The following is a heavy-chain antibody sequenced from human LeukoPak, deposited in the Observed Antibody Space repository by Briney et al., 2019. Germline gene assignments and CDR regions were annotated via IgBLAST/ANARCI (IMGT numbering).Heavy chain of an antibody. D-gene: IGHD2-21*02. Sequence: SETLSLTCTVSGASVSSHYWSWIRLVPGKGLESIGYVYYSGSYSYNPSLESRVSISVDTSKNQFSLKLSSVTAADTAVYYCARVACGGDCYWGYYYYGMDVWGQGTTVTVSS. CDR1: GASVSSHY. CDR2: VYYSGSY. V-gene: IGHV4-59*02. CDR3: ARVACGGDCYWGYYYYGMDV. J-gene: IGHJ6*02.